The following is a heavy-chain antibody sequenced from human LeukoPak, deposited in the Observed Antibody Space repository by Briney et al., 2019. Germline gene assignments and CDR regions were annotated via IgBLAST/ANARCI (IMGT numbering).Heavy chain of an antibody. CDR1: GYTFTGYY. Sequence: ASVKVSCKASGYTFTGYYMHWVRQATGQGLEWMGWINPNSGGTNYAQKFQGRVTMTRDTSISTAYMELSRLRSDDTAVYYCARDLVYYGSGSYYNWFDPWGQGTLVTVSS. CDR2: INPNSGGT. V-gene: IGHV1-2*02. J-gene: IGHJ5*02. CDR3: ARDLVYYGSGSYYNWFDP. D-gene: IGHD3-10*01.